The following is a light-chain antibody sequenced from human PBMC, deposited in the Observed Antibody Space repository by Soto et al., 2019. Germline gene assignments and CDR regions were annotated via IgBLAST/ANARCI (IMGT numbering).Light chain of an antibody. CDR2: KDS. CDR3: QSADYSGTYVV. J-gene: IGLJ2*01. CDR1: TLPKQF. V-gene: IGLV3-25*03. Sequence: SYELTQPPSVSVSPGQTAEITCSGDTLPKQFAYWYQRKPGQAPLLVISKDSERPPGIPERFSGSSSGTTVTLTVSGVQAEDEADYYCQSADYSGTYVVFGGGTKLTVL.